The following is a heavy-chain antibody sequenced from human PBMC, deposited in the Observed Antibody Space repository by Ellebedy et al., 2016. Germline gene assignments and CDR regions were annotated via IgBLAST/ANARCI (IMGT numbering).Heavy chain of an antibody. J-gene: IGHJ4*02. CDR2: ISSSSSYI. CDR1: GFTFSSYS. CDR3: ARGGSSGYPRPWDY. D-gene: IGHD3-22*01. V-gene: IGHV3-21*01. Sequence: GESLKISCAASGFTFSSYSMNWVRQAPGKGLEWVSSISSSSSYIYYADSVKGRFTISRDNAKNSLYLQMNSLRAEDTAVYYCARGGSSGYPRPWDYWGQGTLVTVSS.